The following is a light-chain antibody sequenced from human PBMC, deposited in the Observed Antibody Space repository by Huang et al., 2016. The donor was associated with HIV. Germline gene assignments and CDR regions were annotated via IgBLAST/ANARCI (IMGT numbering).Light chain of an antibody. Sequence: SCRASHSVSSNLAWYQQKPGQAPRLLIHGASTRATGIPARFSCSGSGTEFTLAISSLQSEDSGVYFCQQYDNWPLTFGQGTRLEIK. V-gene: IGKV3-15*01. CDR1: HSVSSN. J-gene: IGKJ5*01. CDR3: QQYDNWPLT. CDR2: GAS.